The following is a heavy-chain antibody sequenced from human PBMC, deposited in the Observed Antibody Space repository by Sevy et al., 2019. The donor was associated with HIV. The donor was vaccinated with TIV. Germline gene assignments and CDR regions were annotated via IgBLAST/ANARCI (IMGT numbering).Heavy chain of an antibody. CDR2: ISSSSYI. CDR3: ARVEGSPYYYGMDV. J-gene: IGHJ6*02. V-gene: IGHV3-21*01. CDR1: GFTFSSYS. D-gene: IGHD3-10*01. Sequence: GGSLRLSCAASGFTFSSYSMNWVRQAPGKGLEWVSSISSSSYIYYADSVKGRFTISRDNAKNSLYLQMNSLRAEDTAVYYCARVEGSPYYYGMDVWGQGTTVTVSS.